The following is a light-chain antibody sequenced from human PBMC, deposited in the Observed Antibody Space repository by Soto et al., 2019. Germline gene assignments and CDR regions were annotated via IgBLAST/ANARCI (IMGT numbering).Light chain of an antibody. V-gene: IGLV2-8*01. CDR2: EVS. Sequence: QSVLTQPPSASGSPGQSVTISCTGTSSDVGAYNYISWYQHHPGKAPKLMISEVSKRPSGVPDRFSGSKSGNTASLTVSGLQAEDEADYYCSSYAGSNNYVFGTGTKLTVL. J-gene: IGLJ1*01. CDR1: SSDVGAYNY. CDR3: SSYAGSNNYV.